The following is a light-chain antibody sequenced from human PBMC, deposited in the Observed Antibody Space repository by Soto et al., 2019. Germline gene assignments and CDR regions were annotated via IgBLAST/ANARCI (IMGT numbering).Light chain of an antibody. CDR2: SNN. V-gene: IGLV1-44*01. CDR3: AAWDDSLNGRV. CDR1: SSNIGSNT. J-gene: IGLJ1*01. Sequence: QCVLTQPPSASGTPGQRVTISCSGSSSNIGSNTVNWYRQLPGTAPKLLIYSNNQRPSGVPDRFSGSKSGTSASLAISGLQSEDEADYYCAAWDDSLNGRVFGTGTEVTVL.